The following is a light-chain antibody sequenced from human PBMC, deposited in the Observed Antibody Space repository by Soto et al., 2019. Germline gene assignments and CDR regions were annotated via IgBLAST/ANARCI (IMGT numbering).Light chain of an antibody. CDR2: SNN. V-gene: IGLV1-44*01. J-gene: IGLJ1*01. CDR3: AAWDDSLTGYV. CDR1: SSNIGSNT. Sequence: QSVLTQPPSASGTPGQRVPISCSGSSSNIGSNTVNWYQQLPGTAPKLLIYSNNQRPSGVPDRFSGSKSGTSASLAISGLQSEDEADYYCAAWDDSLTGYVFGTGTTVTVL.